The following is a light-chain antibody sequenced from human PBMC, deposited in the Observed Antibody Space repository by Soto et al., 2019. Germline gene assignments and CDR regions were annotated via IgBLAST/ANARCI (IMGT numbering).Light chain of an antibody. CDR2: RNN. CDR1: SSNIGAGYD. CDR3: ATWDASLSGWV. J-gene: IGLJ3*02. Sequence: QAVVTQPPSVSGAPGQRVTISCTGSSSNIGAGYDVHWYQQLPGKAPQLLIYRNNQRPSGVPDRFSASKSGTSASLAISGLRSEDEADYYCATWDASLSGWVFGGGTKLTVL. V-gene: IGLV1-40*01.